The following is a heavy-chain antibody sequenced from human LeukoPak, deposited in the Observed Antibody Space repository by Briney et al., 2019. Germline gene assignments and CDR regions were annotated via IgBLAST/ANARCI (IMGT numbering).Heavy chain of an antibody. V-gene: IGHV3-23*01. Sequence: PGGSLRLSCAASGFTFSSYAMSWVRQAPGKGLEGVSIISVSGGSTYYADSVKGRFTISRDTSKNTLYLQMNSLKGEDRAIYYCAADVTGGAVSFWGQGTLVTVSS. CDR1: GFTFSSYA. CDR3: AADVTGGAVSF. CDR2: ISVSGGST. D-gene: IGHD1-14*01. J-gene: IGHJ4*02.